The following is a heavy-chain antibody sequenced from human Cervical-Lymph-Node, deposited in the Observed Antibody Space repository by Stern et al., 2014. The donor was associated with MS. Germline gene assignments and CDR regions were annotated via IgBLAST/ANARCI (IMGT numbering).Heavy chain of an antibody. D-gene: IGHD6-19*01. Sequence: VQLVESGGGLVKPGGSLRLSCGASGFSFSDYYMRWIRQAPGKGLEWVTYISGSTSYTKYADSVKGRFTISRDNTKNSLYLQMNSLSAEDTAVYYCARGYSSGWYAGSDYWGQGSLVTVSS. J-gene: IGHJ4*02. V-gene: IGHV3-11*06. CDR1: GFSFSDYY. CDR3: ARGYSSGWYAGSDY. CDR2: ISGSTSYT.